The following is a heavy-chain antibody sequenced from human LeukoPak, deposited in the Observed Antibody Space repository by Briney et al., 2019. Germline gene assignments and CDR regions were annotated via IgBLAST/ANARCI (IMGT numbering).Heavy chain of an antibody. J-gene: IGHJ6*02. CDR1: GGTFSSYA. CDR2: IIPIFGTA. D-gene: IGHD3-3*01. Sequence: SVKVSAKASGGTFSSYAISWVRQAPGRGLEWMGGIIPIFGTANYAQKFQGRVTITADESTSTAYMELSSLRSEDTAVYYCASSGTIFGVVQYYYYYGMDVWGQGTTVTVSS. V-gene: IGHV1-69*01. CDR3: ASSGTIFGVVQYYYYYGMDV.